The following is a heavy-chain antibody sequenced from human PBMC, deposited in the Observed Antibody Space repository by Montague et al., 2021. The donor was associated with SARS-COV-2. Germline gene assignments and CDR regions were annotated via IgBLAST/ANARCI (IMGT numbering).Heavy chain of an antibody. CDR2: IKQDGSEK. V-gene: IGHV3-7*03. D-gene: IGHD4-17*01. CDR1: GFTFSSYW. Sequence: SLRLSCAASGFTFSSYWMSWVRQAPGKGLEWVANIKQDGSEKYYVDSVKGRFTISRDNAKNSLYLQMNSLRAEDTAVYYCARDRIKYGPYNWFDPWGQGTLVIVSS. J-gene: IGHJ5*02. CDR3: ARDRIKYGPYNWFDP.